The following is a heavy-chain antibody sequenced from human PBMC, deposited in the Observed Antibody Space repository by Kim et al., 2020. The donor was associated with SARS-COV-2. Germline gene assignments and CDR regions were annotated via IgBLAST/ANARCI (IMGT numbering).Heavy chain of an antibody. J-gene: IGHJ4*02. CDR3: ARGDSSGYFSLSY. Sequence: YIPALKSRGTVSVDTSKNQFSLKLSSVTAADTAVYYCARGDSSGYFSLSYWGQGTLVTVSS. V-gene: IGHV4-59*09. D-gene: IGHD3-22*01.